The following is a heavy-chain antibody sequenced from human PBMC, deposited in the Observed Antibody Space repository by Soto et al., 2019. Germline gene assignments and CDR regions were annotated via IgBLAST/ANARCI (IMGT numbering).Heavy chain of an antibody. J-gene: IGHJ6*04. CDR1: GFTFSGTE. D-gene: IGHD3-10*01. CDR3: TPGVFGMYA. CDR2: VRTKANAYAT. Sequence: EVQLVESGGGLVQPGVSVKLSCAASGFTFSGTEMHWVRQASGKGLEWVARVRTKANAYATAYAASLKGRFTISRDDSKNTAYLQMNSLKTEDTAVYYCTPGVFGMYAWGKGTTVTVSS. V-gene: IGHV3-73*01.